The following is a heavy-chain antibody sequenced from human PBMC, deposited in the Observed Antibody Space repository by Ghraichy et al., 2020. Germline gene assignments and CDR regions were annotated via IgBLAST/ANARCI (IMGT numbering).Heavy chain of an antibody. Sequence: GESLNISCAASGFTFSSYWMHWVRQAPGKGLVWVSRINSDGSSTSYADSVKGRFTISRDNAKNTLYLQMNSLRAEDMAVYYCARPVGSGWFDAFDIWGQGTMVTVSS. CDR3: ARPVGSGWFDAFDI. J-gene: IGHJ3*02. V-gene: IGHV3-74*01. CDR2: INSDGSST. D-gene: IGHD6-19*01. CDR1: GFTFSSYW.